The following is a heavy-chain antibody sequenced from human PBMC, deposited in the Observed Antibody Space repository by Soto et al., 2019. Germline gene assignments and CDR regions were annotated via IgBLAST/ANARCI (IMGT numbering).Heavy chain of an antibody. V-gene: IGHV5-51*01. J-gene: IGHJ6*02. D-gene: IGHD5-18*01. CDR1: VYSFTSYW. Sequence: GESLKISCKGPVYSFTSYWIGAVRQMPGKGREWMGIIYPGDSDTRYSPSFQGQVTIPADKSISTAYLQWSSLKASDTAMYYCARLTDTAMVGYYYYGMDVWGQGTTVTVSS. CDR2: IYPGDSDT. CDR3: ARLTDTAMVGYYYYGMDV.